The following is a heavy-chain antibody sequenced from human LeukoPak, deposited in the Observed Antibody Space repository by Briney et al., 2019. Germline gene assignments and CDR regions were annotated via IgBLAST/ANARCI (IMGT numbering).Heavy chain of an antibody. J-gene: IGHJ4*02. Sequence: GGSLRLSCAASGFTFSTYAMTWVRQAPGKGLEWVSSITGTGDGTSAADSVKGRFTISRDSSKHTLYLQMNSLRAEDTALYYCARDDYGSGSWNDYWGQGTLVTVSS. CDR1: GFTFSTYA. CDR3: ARDDYGSGSWNDY. CDR2: ITGTGDGT. V-gene: IGHV3-23*01. D-gene: IGHD3-10*01.